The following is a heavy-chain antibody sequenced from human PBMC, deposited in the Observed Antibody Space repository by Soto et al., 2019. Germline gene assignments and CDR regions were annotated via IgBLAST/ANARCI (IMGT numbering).Heavy chain of an antibody. CDR3: ARDGQWLPRDGLRSSYYFDY. D-gene: IGHD6-19*01. CDR2: IWYDGGNK. V-gene: IGHV3-33*01. J-gene: IGHJ4*02. CDR1: GFNFSSYV. Sequence: QVQLVESGGGVVQPGRSLRLSCAASGFNFSSYVMHWVRQAPGKGLEWVVVIWYDGGNKYYADSVKGRLTISRDNSKNTLSLQMSSLRAEDTAVYYCARDGQWLPRDGLRSSYYFDYWGQGTLVTVSS.